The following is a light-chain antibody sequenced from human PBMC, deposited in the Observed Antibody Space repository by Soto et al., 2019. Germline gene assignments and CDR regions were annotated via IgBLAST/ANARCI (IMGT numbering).Light chain of an antibody. CDR2: LGS. J-gene: IGKJ2*01. CDR3: MQTVETPPT. Sequence: DIVMTQSPLSLPVTPGEPASISCRSSQTLLYSNGYNYLGWYLQKPGQSPQLLIYLGSDRASGVPDRFSGSGSDTDFTLTISRVEAEDAGIYYCMQTVETPPTFGQGTKLEIK. V-gene: IGKV2-28*01. CDR1: QTLLYSNGYNY.